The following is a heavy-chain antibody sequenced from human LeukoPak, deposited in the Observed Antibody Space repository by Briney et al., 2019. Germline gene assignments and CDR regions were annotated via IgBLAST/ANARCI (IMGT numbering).Heavy chain of an antibody. V-gene: IGHV3-48*03. D-gene: IGHD5-12*01. CDR3: AREMGGYPFDY. CDR2: ISNRGSTI. CDR1: GFTFSSFE. J-gene: IGHJ4*02. Sequence: PGGSLRLSCAASGFTFSSFEMNWVRQAPGKGLEWVSYISNRGSTIYYADSVKGRFTISRDNAKNSLYLQMNSLRAEDTAVYYCAREMGGYPFDYWGQGTLVTVSS.